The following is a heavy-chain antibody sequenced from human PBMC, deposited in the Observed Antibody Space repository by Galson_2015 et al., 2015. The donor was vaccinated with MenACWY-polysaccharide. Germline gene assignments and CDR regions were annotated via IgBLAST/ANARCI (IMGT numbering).Heavy chain of an antibody. V-gene: IGHV3-33*01. D-gene: IGHD1-1*01. CDR3: ARGGQLERKGRGDWFDP. Sequence: SLRLSCAASGFTFSNYGMHWVRQAPGKGLEWVALIWNDGNNKNYVDSVKGRFTISRDNSKNTLYLQMNSLRAEDTAVYYCARGGQLERKGRGDWFDPWGQGTLVTVSS. CDR1: GFTFSNYG. J-gene: IGHJ5*02. CDR2: IWNDGNNK.